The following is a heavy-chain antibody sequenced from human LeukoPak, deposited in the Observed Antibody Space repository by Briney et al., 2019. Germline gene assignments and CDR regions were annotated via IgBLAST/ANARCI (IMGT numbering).Heavy chain of an antibody. V-gene: IGHV4-59*01. Sequence: SETLSLTCTVSGGSISSYYRSWIRQPPGKGLEWIGYIYFSGSTNYNPSLQSRVTISVDTSKIQFSLKPSSVPAADTAVYYCAREKDLDCSGGSCYSAAFDYWGQGTLVTVSS. D-gene: IGHD2-15*01. CDR2: IYFSGST. CDR1: GGSISSYY. J-gene: IGHJ4*02. CDR3: AREKDLDCSGGSCYSAAFDY.